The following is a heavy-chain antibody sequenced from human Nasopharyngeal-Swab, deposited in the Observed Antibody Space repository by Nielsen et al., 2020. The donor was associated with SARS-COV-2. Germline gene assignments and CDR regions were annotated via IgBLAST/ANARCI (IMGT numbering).Heavy chain of an antibody. V-gene: IGHV4-4*07. J-gene: IGHJ4*02. Sequence: SETLSLTCTVSGGSISSYYWSWIRQPAGKGLEWIGSIYTSGSTNYNPSLKSRVTMSVDTSKNQFSLKLSSVTAADTAVYYCAREERWYSSGWFDYWGQGTLVTVSS. CDR1: GGSISSYY. D-gene: IGHD6-19*01. CDR3: AREERWYSSGWFDY. CDR2: IYTSGST.